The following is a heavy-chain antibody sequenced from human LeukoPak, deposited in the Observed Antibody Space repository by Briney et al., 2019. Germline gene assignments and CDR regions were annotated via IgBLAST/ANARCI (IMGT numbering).Heavy chain of an antibody. CDR2: ISYDGRNI. CDR1: GFTFNNYG. D-gene: IGHD5-24*01. CDR3: AREGDGDRVARFDY. J-gene: IGHJ4*02. Sequence: PGGSLRLSCAASGFTFNNYGMHWVRQAPGKGLEWVAVISYDGRNIHYPDSVKGRFTISRDISTDTLYLQMNSLRAEDTAVYYCAREGDGDRVARFDYWGQGTLVTVSS. V-gene: IGHV3-30*03.